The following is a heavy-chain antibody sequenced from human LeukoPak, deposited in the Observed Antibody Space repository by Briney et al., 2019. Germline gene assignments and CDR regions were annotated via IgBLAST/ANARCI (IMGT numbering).Heavy chain of an antibody. CDR1: GFTFSSYA. CDR2: ISGSGGST. V-gene: IGHV3-23*01. CDR3: AKTVSLAVAGTRDTTAVFDY. D-gene: IGHD6-19*01. J-gene: IGHJ4*02. Sequence: GGSLRLSCAASGFTFSSYAMSWVRQAPGKGLEWVSAISGSGGSTYYADSVKGRFTISRDNSKNTLYLQMNSLRAEDTAVYYCAKTVSLAVAGTRDTTAVFDYWGQGTLVTVSS.